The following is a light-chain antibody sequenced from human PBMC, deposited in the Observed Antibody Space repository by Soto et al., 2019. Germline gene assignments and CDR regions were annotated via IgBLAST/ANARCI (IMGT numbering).Light chain of an antibody. CDR3: SAYTISIWV. J-gene: IGLJ3*02. CDR1: SRDIGGYNY. V-gene: IGLV2-14*01. Sequence: QSVLTQPASVSGSLGRSITIPCSGSSRDIGGYNYVSWYQQYPGKAPKLIIFEVSNRPSGVSNRFSGSKSGSTASLTISGLRAEDEAHYYCSAYTISIWVFGGGTKLTVL. CDR2: EVS.